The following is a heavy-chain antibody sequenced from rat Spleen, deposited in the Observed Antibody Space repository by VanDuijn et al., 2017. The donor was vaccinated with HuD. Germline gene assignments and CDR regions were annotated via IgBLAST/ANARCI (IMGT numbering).Heavy chain of an antibody. Sequence: QVQPKESGPGLVQPSQTLSLTCTVSGFSLTSYTVIWVRQPPGKGLEWMGRMRYDGDTSYNSAPKSRLTISRDTSKNQVFLRMGSMHSNDTASYYCTRSLYSSPRFGYWGQGVRVTVSS. CDR3: TRSLYSSPRFGY. CDR1: GFSLTSYT. J-gene: IGHJ2*01. D-gene: IGHD1-2*01. CDR2: MRYDGDT. V-gene: IGHV2-63*01.